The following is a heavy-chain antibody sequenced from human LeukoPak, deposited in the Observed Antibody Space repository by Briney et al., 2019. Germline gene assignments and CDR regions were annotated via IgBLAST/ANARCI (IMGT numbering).Heavy chain of an antibody. V-gene: IGHV4-34*01. CDR3: ARERSTRDDAFDI. Sequence: SETLSLTCAVYGGSFSGYYWSWIRQPPGKGLEWIGEINHSGSTNYNPSLKSRVTISVDTSKNQFSLKLSSVTAADTAVYYCARERSTRDDAFDIWGQGTMVTVSS. CDR2: INHSGST. CDR1: GGSFSGYY. J-gene: IGHJ3*02. D-gene: IGHD2-2*01.